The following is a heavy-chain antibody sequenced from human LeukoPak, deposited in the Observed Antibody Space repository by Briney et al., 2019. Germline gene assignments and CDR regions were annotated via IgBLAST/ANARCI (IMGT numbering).Heavy chain of an antibody. Sequence: GGSLRLSCAASGFNFKNYWMHWVRQAPGKGLEWVSRIINDGSSTTYADSVKGRFTISRDNAKDTLYLQMNSLRVEDTAVYYCARDRCSSTSCYHDYWGQGTPVTVSS. D-gene: IGHD2-2*01. J-gene: IGHJ4*02. CDR3: ARDRCSSTSCYHDY. CDR2: IINDGSST. CDR1: GFNFKNYW. V-gene: IGHV3-74*01.